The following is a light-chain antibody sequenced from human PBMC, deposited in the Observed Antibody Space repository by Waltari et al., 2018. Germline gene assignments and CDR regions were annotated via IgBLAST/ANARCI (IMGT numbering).Light chain of an antibody. J-gene: IGLJ2*01. CDR2: EVL. CDR1: YSNVGSYAL. V-gene: IGLV2-23*02. CDR3: CSYASSSPRLI. Sequence: QSALTQPASVSGSLGQSISISCSGTYSNVGSYALVSWYHQRPGEAPKLLIYEVLKRPSGIANRFSGSKSGNAASLTISALQPEDEGTDYCCSYASSSPRLIFGGGTELSVL.